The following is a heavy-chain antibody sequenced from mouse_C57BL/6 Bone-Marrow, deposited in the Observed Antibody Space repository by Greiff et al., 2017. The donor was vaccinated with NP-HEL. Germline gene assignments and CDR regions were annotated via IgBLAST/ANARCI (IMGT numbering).Heavy chain of an antibody. D-gene: IGHD3-2*02. CDR2: ISDGGSYT. CDR1: GFTFSSYA. Sequence: EVMLVESGGGLVKPGGSLKLSCAASGFTFSSYAMSWVRQTPEKRLEWVATISDGGSYTYYPDNVKGRFTISIDNSKNNLYMQMSHLKSEDTAMYYCARDSSGYYLGYWGQGTTLTVSS. CDR3: ARDSSGYYLGY. J-gene: IGHJ2*01. V-gene: IGHV5-4*01.